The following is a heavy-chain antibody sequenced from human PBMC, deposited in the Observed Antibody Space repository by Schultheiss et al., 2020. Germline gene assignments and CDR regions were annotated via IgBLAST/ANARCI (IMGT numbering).Heavy chain of an antibody. CDR3: ARDVLFRSVVVTATDY. CDR2: IGTSDIAV. V-gene: IGHV3-11*04. Sequence: GGSLRLSCAASGFTFSDYSMTWIRQAPGKGLEWISYIGTSDIAVYYADSVKGRFTVSRDNSKNTLYLQMNSLRAEDTAVYYCARDVLFRSVVVTATDYWGQGTLVTVSS. D-gene: IGHD2-21*02. J-gene: IGHJ4*02. CDR1: GFTFSDYS.